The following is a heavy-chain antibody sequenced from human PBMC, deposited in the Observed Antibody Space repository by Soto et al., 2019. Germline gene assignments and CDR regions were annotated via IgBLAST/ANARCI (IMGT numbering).Heavy chain of an antibody. J-gene: IGHJ6*03. V-gene: IGHV4-59*01. CDR1: GGSISSYY. D-gene: IGHD4-17*01. Sequence: SQTLSLTCTVSGGSISSYYWSWIRQPPGKGLEWIGYIYYSGSTNYNPSLKSRVTISVDTSKNQFSLKLSSVTAADTAVYYCARLDYGDYYYYYYMDVWGKGTTVTVSS. CDR2: IYYSGST. CDR3: ARLDYGDYYYYYYMDV.